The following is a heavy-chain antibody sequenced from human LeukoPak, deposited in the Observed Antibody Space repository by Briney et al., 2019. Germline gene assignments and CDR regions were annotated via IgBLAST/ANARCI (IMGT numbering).Heavy chain of an antibody. Sequence: PSETLSLTCTVSGGSISSSSYYWGWIRQPPGKGLEWIGSIYYSGSTYYNPSLKSRVTISVDTSKNQFSLKLSSVTAADTAVYYCASHPPSYDILTGYHTTYYFDYWGQGTLVTVSS. J-gene: IGHJ4*02. CDR2: IYYSGST. CDR3: ASHPPSYDILTGYHTTYYFDY. D-gene: IGHD3-9*01. V-gene: IGHV4-39*01. CDR1: GGSISSSSYY.